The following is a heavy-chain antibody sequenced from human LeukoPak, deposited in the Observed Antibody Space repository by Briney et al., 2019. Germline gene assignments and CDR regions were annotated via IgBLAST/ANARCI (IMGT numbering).Heavy chain of an antibody. D-gene: IGHD6-13*01. J-gene: IGHJ4*02. CDR2: FYSGGST. CDR3: ARDGQQLGLDS. CDR1: GDSISGSKYF. Sequence: PSETLSLTCTVFGDSISGSKYFWGWIRQPPGKGLEWIGNFYSGGSTYYNPSLKRRVAISEDTSGNQFSLNLGSVTAADTAIYYCARDGQQLGLDSWGQGTLVTVSS. V-gene: IGHV4-39*07.